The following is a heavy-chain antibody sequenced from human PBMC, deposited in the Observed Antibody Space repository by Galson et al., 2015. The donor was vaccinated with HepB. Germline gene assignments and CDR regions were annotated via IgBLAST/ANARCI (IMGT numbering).Heavy chain of an antibody. D-gene: IGHD3-10*01. Sequence: SVKVSCKASEDTFSNSSINWVRQAPGQGPEWMAEIIPDHDVTKHAQKFQGRVTVTADKSTNTAYMELSSLRSDDTAIYYCARRRSPGNYYPLDFWGKGTLFTVSS. V-gene: IGHV1-69*10. CDR1: EDTFSNSS. J-gene: IGHJ4*02. CDR2: IIPDHDVT. CDR3: ARRRSPGNYYPLDF.